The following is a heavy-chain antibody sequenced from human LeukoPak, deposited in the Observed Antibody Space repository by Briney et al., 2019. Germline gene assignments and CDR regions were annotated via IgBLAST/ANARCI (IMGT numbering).Heavy chain of an antibody. V-gene: IGHV3-53*01. Sequence: GGSLRLSCAASGFTVSRNYMSWVRQAPGKGLEWVSVIYSGGSTYYADSVKGRFTISRDNSKNTLYLQMNSLRVEDMAVYYCAREAAASDYYYGMDVWGKGTTVTVSS. CDR3: AREAAASDYYYGMDV. CDR2: IYSGGST. CDR1: GFTVSRNY. J-gene: IGHJ6*04. D-gene: IGHD2-2*01.